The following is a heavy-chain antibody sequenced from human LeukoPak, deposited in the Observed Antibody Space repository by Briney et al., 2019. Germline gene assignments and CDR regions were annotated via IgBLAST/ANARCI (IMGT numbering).Heavy chain of an antibody. J-gene: IGHJ5*02. Sequence: GESLKISCNGSGYSFTSYWIGWVRQMPGKGLEWMGIIYPVDSDTRYSPSFQGQVTISAAKAISTDYLQWRSLKASDTAMYYCATAGYCSGGSCHQGGWFDPWGQGTLVTVS. CDR1: GYSFTSYW. V-gene: IGHV5-51*01. D-gene: IGHD2-15*01. CDR2: IYPVDSDT. CDR3: ATAGYCSGGSCHQGGWFDP.